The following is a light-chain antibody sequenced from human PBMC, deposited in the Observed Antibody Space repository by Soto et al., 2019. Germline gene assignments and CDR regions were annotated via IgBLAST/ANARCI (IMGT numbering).Light chain of an antibody. CDR2: DAS. V-gene: IGKV1-5*01. J-gene: IGKJ1*01. CDR1: QSISSW. CDR3: QQYNSYPWT. Sequence: DIQKPEAPCALYTSVGDRVTITLLASQSISSWLAWYQQKPGKAPKLLIYDASSLESGVPSRFSGSGSGTEFTLTITSLQPDDLAAYYCQQYNSYPWTFGQGTKVDIK.